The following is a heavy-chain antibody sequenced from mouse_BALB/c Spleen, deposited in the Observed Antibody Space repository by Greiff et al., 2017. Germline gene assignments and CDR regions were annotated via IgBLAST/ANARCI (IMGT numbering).Heavy chain of an antibody. J-gene: IGHJ2*01. D-gene: IGHD1-1*01. V-gene: IGHV5-6-4*01. Sequence: EVQLVESGGGLVKPGGSLKLSCAASGFTFSSYTMSWVRQTPEKRLEWVATISSGGSYTYYPDSVKGRFTISRDNAKNTLYLQMSSLKSEDTAMYYCTRDTITTVVADYWGQGTTLTVSS. CDR1: GFTFSSYT. CDR3: TRDTITTVVADY. CDR2: ISSGGSYT.